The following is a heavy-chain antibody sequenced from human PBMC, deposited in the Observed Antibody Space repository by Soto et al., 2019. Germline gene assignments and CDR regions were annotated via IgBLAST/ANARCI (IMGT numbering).Heavy chain of an antibody. J-gene: IGHJ6*02. D-gene: IGHD3-10*01. V-gene: IGHV5-10-1*01. CDR1: GYNFNNYW. CDR2: IDPYDSYT. CDR3: ARPPLPGFGKYAMDF. Sequence: GESLKISCKTSGYNFNNYWINWVCQMPGKGLEWMGRIDPYDSYTNYSPSFQGHVTISVDTSSSTAYLQWSSLKASDTAMYYCARPPLPGFGKYAMDFWGQGTTVTVSS.